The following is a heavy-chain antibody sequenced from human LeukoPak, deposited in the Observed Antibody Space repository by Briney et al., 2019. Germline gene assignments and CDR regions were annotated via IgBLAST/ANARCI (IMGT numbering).Heavy chain of an antibody. CDR3: ATPFDY. CDR1: GGSISSSSYY. CDR2: IYYSGSA. J-gene: IGHJ4*02. Sequence: SETLSLTCSVSGGSISSSSYYWGWIRQPPGKGLEWIGSIYYSGSAYYNPSLKTRVTISVDTSKNQFSLKLSSVTAADTAVYYCATPFDYWGQGTLVTVSS. V-gene: IGHV4-39*07.